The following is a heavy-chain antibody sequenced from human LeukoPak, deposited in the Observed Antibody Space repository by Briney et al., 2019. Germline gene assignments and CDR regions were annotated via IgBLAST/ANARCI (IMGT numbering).Heavy chain of an antibody. CDR3: ARDFSFSRMSQLASGGL. CDR2: ISSSGSYI. CDR1: GFTFSSYS. D-gene: IGHD2-2*01. Sequence: GSLRLSCAASGFTFSSYSMNWVRQAPGKGLEWVSSISSSGSYIYYADSVKGRFTISRDNAKNSPYLQMNSRRGEGTAADYCARDFSFSRMSQLASGGLWGQGTMVTVSS. J-gene: IGHJ3*01. V-gene: IGHV3-21*01.